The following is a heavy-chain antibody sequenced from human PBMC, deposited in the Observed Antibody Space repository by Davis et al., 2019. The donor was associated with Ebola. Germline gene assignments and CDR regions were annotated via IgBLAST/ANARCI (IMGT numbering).Heavy chain of an antibody. CDR1: GGTFSSYA. CDR2: IIPILGIA. D-gene: IGHD5-12*01. V-gene: IGHV1-69*04. CDR3: ARDPGYSGYDRYYYYYGMDV. J-gene: IGHJ6*02. Sequence: SVKVSCKASGGTFSSYAISWVRQAPGQGLEWMGRIIPILGIANYAQKFQGRVTITADKSTSTAYMELRSLRSDDTAVYYCARDPGYSGYDRYYYYYGMDVWGQGTTVTVSS.